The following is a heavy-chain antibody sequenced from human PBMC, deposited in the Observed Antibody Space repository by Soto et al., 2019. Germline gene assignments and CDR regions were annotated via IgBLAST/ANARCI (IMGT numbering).Heavy chain of an antibody. D-gene: IGHD2-2*01. J-gene: IGHJ4*02. V-gene: IGHV4-59*01. Sequence: PSETLSLTCTVSGGSISSYSWSWIRQPPGKGLEWIGYIYYSGSTNYNPTLKSRVTISVDTSKNQFSLKLSSVTAADTAVYYCARAVVPAAIDYWGQGTLVTVSS. CDR2: IYYSGST. CDR1: GGSISSYS. CDR3: ARAVVPAAIDY.